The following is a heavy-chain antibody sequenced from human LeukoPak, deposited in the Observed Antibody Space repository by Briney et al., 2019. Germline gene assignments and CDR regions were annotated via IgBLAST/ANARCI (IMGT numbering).Heavy chain of an antibody. CDR3: ARHLSGSSWFNP. Sequence: PSQTLSLTCTVSGDSITSGDYYWTWIRQPPGKGLEWVAYMHYTGNTYYNSSLKSRLTISVDTSKNQFSLRLSFVTAADTAMYYYARHLSGSSWFNPWGQGTLVTVSS. V-gene: IGHV4-30-4*08. CDR1: GDSITSGDYY. D-gene: IGHD1-26*01. J-gene: IGHJ5*02. CDR2: MHYTGNT.